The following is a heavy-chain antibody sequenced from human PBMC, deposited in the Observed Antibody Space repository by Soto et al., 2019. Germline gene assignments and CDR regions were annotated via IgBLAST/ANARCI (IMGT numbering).Heavy chain of an antibody. CDR3: ARGYLYDSSGYYYRNSFDY. D-gene: IGHD3-22*01. Sequence: QVQLVQSGAEVKKPGSSVKVSCKASGGTFSSYAISWVRQAPGQGLEWMGGIIPIFGTANYAQKFQGRVTITADESTRTAYMELSSLRSEDTAVYYCARGYLYDSSGYYYRNSFDYWGQGTLVTVSS. V-gene: IGHV1-69*01. J-gene: IGHJ4*02. CDR2: IIPIFGTA. CDR1: GGTFSSYA.